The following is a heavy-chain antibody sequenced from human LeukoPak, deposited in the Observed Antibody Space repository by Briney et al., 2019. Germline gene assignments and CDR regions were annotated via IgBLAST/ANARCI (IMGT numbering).Heavy chain of an antibody. Sequence: SETLSLTCAVYGGSFSGCYWSWIRQPPGKGLEWIGEINHSGSTNYNPSLKSRVTISVDTSKNQFSLKLSSVTAADTAVYYCARVPKYFDLWGRGTLVTVSS. CDR3: ARVPKYFDL. CDR1: GGSFSGCY. J-gene: IGHJ2*01. V-gene: IGHV4-34*01. CDR2: INHSGST.